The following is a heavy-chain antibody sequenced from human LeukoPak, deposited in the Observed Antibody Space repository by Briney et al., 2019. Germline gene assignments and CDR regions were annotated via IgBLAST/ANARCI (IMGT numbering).Heavy chain of an antibody. V-gene: IGHV1-69*13. Sequence: GASVKVSCKASGGTFSSYAISWVRQAPGQGLEWMGGLIPIFGTANYAQKFQGRVTITADESTSTAYMELSSLRSEDTAVYYCARDLNIVVVPAAMAQDAFDIWGQGTMVTVSS. CDR1: GGTFSSYA. CDR2: LIPIFGTA. D-gene: IGHD2-2*01. J-gene: IGHJ3*02. CDR3: ARDLNIVVVPAAMAQDAFDI.